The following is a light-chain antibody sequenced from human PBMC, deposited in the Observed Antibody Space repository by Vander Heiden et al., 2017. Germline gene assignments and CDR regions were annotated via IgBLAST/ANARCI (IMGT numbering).Light chain of an antibody. CDR3: QQYKNWPPVT. J-gene: IGKJ5*01. Sequence: EIVMTQSPATLSVSPGERATLSCRASQSVSSNLAWYQQKPGQAPRLLIYGASTRTTGIPARFSGSGSGTECTLTINSLQSEDFAVYYCQQYKNWPPVTFGQGTRLEIK. V-gene: IGKV3-15*01. CDR2: GAS. CDR1: QSVSSN.